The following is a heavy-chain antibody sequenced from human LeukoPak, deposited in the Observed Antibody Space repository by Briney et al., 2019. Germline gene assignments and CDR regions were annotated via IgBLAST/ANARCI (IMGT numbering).Heavy chain of an antibody. J-gene: IGHJ4*02. Sequence: SETLSLTCTVSGGSISSSSYYWGWIRQPPGRGLEWIGSIYYSGSTYYNPSLKSRVTISVDTSKNQFSLKLSSVTAADTAVYYCARLNGLELPDWGQGTLVTVSS. CDR3: ARLNGLELPD. D-gene: IGHD1-7*01. CDR2: IYYSGST. CDR1: GGSISSSSYY. V-gene: IGHV4-39*01.